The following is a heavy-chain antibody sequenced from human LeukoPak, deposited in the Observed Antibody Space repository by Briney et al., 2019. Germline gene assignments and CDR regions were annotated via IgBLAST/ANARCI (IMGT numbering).Heavy chain of an antibody. J-gene: IGHJ4*02. Sequence: EGSLRLSCAASGFTFSRYAMSWFRQAPGKGLEWGSTISGSGGSTYYADSVKGRFTISRDNSKNTLYLQMNSLRAEDTAVYYCAKDMSDIVVVVAVDFWGQGTLVTVSS. CDR1: GFTFSRYA. D-gene: IGHD2-15*01. CDR2: ISGSGGST. CDR3: AKDMSDIVVVVAVDF. V-gene: IGHV3-23*01.